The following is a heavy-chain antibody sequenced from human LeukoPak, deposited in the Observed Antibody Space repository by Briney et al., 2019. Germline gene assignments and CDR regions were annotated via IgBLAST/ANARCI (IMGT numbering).Heavy chain of an antibody. J-gene: IGHJ4*02. Sequence: PGGSLRLSCAASGFTFSSYAMSWVRQAPGKGLEWVSAISGSGGSTYYADSVKGRFTISRDNSKNTLYLQMNSLRAEDTAVYYCAKGQSMIVVVISVFDYWGQGTLVTVSS. D-gene: IGHD3-22*01. CDR1: GFTFSSYA. CDR2: ISGSGGST. V-gene: IGHV3-23*01. CDR3: AKGQSMIVVVISVFDY.